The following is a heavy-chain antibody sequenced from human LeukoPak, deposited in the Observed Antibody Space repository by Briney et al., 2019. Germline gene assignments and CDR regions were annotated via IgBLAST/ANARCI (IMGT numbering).Heavy chain of an antibody. CDR1: GGSISSYY. CDR3: ARRYCTDGVCYLVS. V-gene: IGHV4-59*12. Sequence: SETLSLICTVSGGSISSYYWSWIRQPPGKGQEWIGYIYFTGSTNYNPSLKSRVTMSVDTSNNQFSLKLSSVTAADTAVYYCARRYCTDGVCYLVSWGQGTLVTVSS. D-gene: IGHD2-8*01. J-gene: IGHJ5*02. CDR2: IYFTGST.